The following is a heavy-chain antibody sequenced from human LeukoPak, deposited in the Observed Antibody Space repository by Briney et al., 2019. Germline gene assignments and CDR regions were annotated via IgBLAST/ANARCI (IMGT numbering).Heavy chain of an antibody. CDR1: GYTFTSYA. V-gene: IGHV1-3*01. J-gene: IGHJ4*02. D-gene: IGHD1-1*01. CDR3: ARGHWNDGEKYYFDY. Sequence: HWASVKVSCKASGYTFTSYAMRWVRQAPGQRLEWMGWINAGNGNTKYSQKFQGRVTITRDTSASTAYMELSSLRSEDTAVYYCARGHWNDGEKYYFDYWGQGTLVTVSS. CDR2: INAGNGNT.